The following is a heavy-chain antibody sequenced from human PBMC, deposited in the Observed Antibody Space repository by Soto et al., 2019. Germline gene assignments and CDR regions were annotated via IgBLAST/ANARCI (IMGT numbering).Heavy chain of an antibody. CDR2: ISDSGGST. J-gene: IGHJ4*02. V-gene: IGHV3-23*01. CDR1: GFAFSSFA. Sequence: PGGSLRLSCAASGFAFSSFAMSWVRQAPGKGLEWVSSISDSGGSTFYADSVKGRLTTSRDNSKNTLYLQMNSLRAEDTAVYYCAKYEGVIHHLMFDCWGQGTLVTVSS. D-gene: IGHD2-21*01. CDR3: AKYEGVIHHLMFDC.